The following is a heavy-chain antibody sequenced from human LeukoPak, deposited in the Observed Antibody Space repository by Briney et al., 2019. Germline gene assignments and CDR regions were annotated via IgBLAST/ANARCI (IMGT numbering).Heavy chain of an antibody. D-gene: IGHD2-21*02. CDR1: GGTFSSYA. CDR3: ARAYCGGDCYSVHFDY. J-gene: IGHJ4*02. CDR2: INPIFGTA. V-gene: IGHV1-69*05. Sequence: SVKVSCKASGGTFSSYAISWVRQAPGQGLEWMGGINPIFGTAKYAQKFQGRVTITTDESTSTAYMELSSLRSEDTAVYYCARAYCGGDCYSVHFDYWGQGTLVTVSS.